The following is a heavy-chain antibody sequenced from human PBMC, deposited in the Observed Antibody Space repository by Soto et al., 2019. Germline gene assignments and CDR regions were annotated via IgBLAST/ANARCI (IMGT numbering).Heavy chain of an antibody. CDR1: GFTFDDYA. Sequence: GGFLRLSCAASGFTFDDYAMHWVRQVLGKGLEWVSSISWNSGNIGYADSVKGRFTTSRGNAKNSLYLQMNSLRPEDTALYYCVRSKGGYSYGAPFDYWGQGTLVTVSS. CDR3: VRSKGGYSYGAPFDY. V-gene: IGHV3-9*01. J-gene: IGHJ4*02. D-gene: IGHD5-18*01. CDR2: ISWNSGNI.